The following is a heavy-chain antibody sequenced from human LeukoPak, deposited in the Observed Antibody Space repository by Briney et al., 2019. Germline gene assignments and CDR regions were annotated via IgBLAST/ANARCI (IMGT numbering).Heavy chain of an antibody. CDR3: ATGLSVVVTASSFDY. D-gene: IGHD2-21*02. Sequence: ASVKVSCKASGYTFTGYYMHWVRQAPGQGLEWMGWINPNSGGTNYAQKFQGWVTMTRDTSISTAYMELSSLRSEDTAVYYCATGLSVVVTASSFDYWGQGTLVTVSS. CDR1: GYTFTGYY. V-gene: IGHV1-2*04. J-gene: IGHJ4*02. CDR2: INPNSGGT.